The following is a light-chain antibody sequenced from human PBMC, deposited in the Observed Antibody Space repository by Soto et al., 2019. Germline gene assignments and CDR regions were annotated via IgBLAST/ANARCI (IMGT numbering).Light chain of an antibody. V-gene: IGLV2-14*01. CDR3: SSYTGSSTYV. CDR2: DVT. CDR1: SSDVGAYDY. Sequence: QSALTQPASVSGSPGQSIAIACTGTSSDVGAYDYVSWYQQHPGKAPKVMIYDVTNRPSGVSNRFSGSKSGNTASPTISGLQAEDEADYYCSSYTGSSTYVFGTGTKLTVL. J-gene: IGLJ1*01.